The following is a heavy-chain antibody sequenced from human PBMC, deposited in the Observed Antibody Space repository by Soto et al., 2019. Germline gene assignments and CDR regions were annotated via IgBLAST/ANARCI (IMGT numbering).Heavy chain of an antibody. D-gene: IGHD3-22*01. V-gene: IGHV4-59*01. Sequence: SETLSLTCTVSGGSISSYYWSWSRQPPGQGLEWIGYIYYSGSTNYNPSLKSRVTISIHTFKIQLSLKLSSVTAADTAVYYCARVLRGDYYYDSSGYLYYFDYWGQGTLVTVSS. CDR3: ARVLRGDYYYDSSGYLYYFDY. J-gene: IGHJ4*02. CDR2: IYYSGST. CDR1: GGSISSYY.